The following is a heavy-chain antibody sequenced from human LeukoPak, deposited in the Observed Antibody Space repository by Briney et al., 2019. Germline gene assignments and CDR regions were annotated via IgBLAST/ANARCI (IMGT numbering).Heavy chain of an antibody. CDR1: GGSISSYS. J-gene: IGHJ3*01. CDR3: ARGVFGMVLNAFDL. D-gene: IGHD3-3*01. V-gene: IGHV4-59*01. Sequence: SETLSLTCTVSGGSISSYSWSWIRQPPGKGLEWIGYIYYSGSTNYNPSLKSRVTISVDTSTNQFSLKLGSVTAADTAVYYCARGVFGMVLNAFDLWGQGTMVTVSS. CDR2: IYYSGST.